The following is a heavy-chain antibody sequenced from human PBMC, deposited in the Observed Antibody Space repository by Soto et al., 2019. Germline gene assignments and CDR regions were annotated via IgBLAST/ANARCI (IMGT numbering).Heavy chain of an antibody. D-gene: IGHD6-19*01. J-gene: IGHJ6*02. CDR3: ATPLPXVTTAGRDPIYYYGMDV. CDR2: IKSESDSGAA. CDR1: GFTFSHAW. V-gene: IGHV3-15*01. Sequence: PGGSLRLSCAASGFTFSHAWMSWVRQAPGKGLEWVGRIKSESDSGAADTAAPVKGRFTISRDDSKNTLYLHMNSLKTEDTGVYYCATPLPXVTTAGRDPIYYYGMDVWGQGTTVTVSS.